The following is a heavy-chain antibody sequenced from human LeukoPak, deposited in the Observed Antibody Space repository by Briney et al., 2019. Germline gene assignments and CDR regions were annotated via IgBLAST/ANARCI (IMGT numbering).Heavy chain of an antibody. Sequence: GGSLRLSCAASGFTFDDYGMSWVRQAPGKGLEWVSAISGSGGRTYNADSMKGRFTISRDNSKNTLYLQMNSLRAEDTAVYYCARDVFNHDFWSGYSDYWGQGTLVTVSS. CDR1: GFTFDDYG. J-gene: IGHJ4*02. V-gene: IGHV3-23*01. CDR2: ISGSGGRT. CDR3: ARDVFNHDFWSGYSDY. D-gene: IGHD3-3*01.